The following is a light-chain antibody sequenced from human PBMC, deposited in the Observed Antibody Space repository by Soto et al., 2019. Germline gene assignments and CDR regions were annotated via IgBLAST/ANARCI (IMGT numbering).Light chain of an antibody. CDR3: QQRSNWPWT. V-gene: IGKV3-11*01. CDR2: DTS. J-gene: IGKJ4*01. Sequence: EIVLTQSPATLSLSPGERATLSCRASQSVSRFLAWYQQKPGQAPRLLIYDTSNRATGIPARFSGSGSGTDFILTISSLEPEDFAAYYCQQRSNWPWTFGGGIKVEIK. CDR1: QSVSRF.